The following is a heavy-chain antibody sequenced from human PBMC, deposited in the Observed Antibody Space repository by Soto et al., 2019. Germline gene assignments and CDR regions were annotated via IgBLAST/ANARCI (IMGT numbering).Heavy chain of an antibody. CDR3: ARGRLTVTTENWFDP. Sequence: TLSLTFTVSGVSISSGGYYWIWIRHHPGKGLEWIGYIYYSGSTYYNPSLKSRVTISVDTSKNQFSLKLSSVTAADTAVYYCARGRLTVTTENWFDPWGQGTLVTVSS. CDR2: IYYSGST. V-gene: IGHV4-31*03. J-gene: IGHJ5*02. CDR1: GVSISSGGYY. D-gene: IGHD4-4*01.